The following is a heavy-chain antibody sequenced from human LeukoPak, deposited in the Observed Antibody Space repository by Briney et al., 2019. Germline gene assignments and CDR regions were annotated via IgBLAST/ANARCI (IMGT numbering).Heavy chain of an antibody. CDR1: GFSISMGDY. D-gene: IGHD1-1*01. CDR3: AREMERRITD. CDR2: IHPSGTT. V-gene: IGHV4-38-2*02. Sequence: SETLSLTCANSGFSISMGDYWVWIRQLALHGLEWIGSIHPSGTTFYNSSLNSRVTMSIDAPKNQFSLRLSLVTAADTAVYFCAREMERRITDWGQGTLVTVSS. J-gene: IGHJ4*02.